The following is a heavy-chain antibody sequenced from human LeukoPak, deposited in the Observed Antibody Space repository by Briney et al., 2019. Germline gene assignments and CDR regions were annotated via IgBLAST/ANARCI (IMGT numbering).Heavy chain of an antibody. CDR2: ISYDGSNK. CDR1: GFTFSSYA. V-gene: IGHV3-30-3*01. J-gene: IGHJ4*02. CDR3: AKDLVRYKGYSSSSPLDY. Sequence: GGSLRLSCAASGFTFSSYAMHWVRQAPGKGLEWVAVISYDGSNKYYADSVKGRFTISRDNSKNTLYLQMNSLRAEDAAVYYCAKDLVRYKGYSSSSPLDYWGQGTLVTVSS. D-gene: IGHD6-6*01.